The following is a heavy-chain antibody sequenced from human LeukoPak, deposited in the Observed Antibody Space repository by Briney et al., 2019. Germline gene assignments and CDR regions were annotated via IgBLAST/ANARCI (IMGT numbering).Heavy chain of an antibody. CDR1: GFTFSRYS. Sequence: GGSLRLSCAASGFTFSRYSMNWVRQAPGKGLEWVSSISISSNYIYYTDSVKGRCTISRDNGKNSLYLQMNSLRVEDTAFYYCAKASAYNWRLVHWGQGTLVTVSS. J-gene: IGHJ4*02. V-gene: IGHV3-21*04. D-gene: IGHD1-20*01. CDR3: AKASAYNWRLVH. CDR2: ISISSNYI.